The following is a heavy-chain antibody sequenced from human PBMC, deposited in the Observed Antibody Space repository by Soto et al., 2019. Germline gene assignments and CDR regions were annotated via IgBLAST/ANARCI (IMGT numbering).Heavy chain of an antibody. CDR3: AKEPPTYSYGSIDY. CDR2: ISYDGSNK. CDR1: GFTFSSYG. D-gene: IGHD5-18*01. Sequence: GGSLRLSCAVSGFTFSSYGMHWVRQAPGKGLEWVAVISYDGSNKYYADSVKGRFTISRDNSKNTLYLQMNSLRAEDTAVYYCAKEPPTYSYGSIDYWGQGTLVAVSS. V-gene: IGHV3-30*18. J-gene: IGHJ4*02.